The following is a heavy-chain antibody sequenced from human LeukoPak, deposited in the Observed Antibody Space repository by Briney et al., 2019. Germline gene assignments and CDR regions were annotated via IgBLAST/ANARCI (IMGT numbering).Heavy chain of an antibody. D-gene: IGHD3-3*01. CDR1: GGSISGDY. Sequence: SETLYLTCTGSGGSISGDYGSWIRQPPGKGLKRIGYIYYSGSTNYNPSLKSRVTISVDTSKNQFSLKLSSVTAADTAVYYCARDLGPTYYDFWSGRQGIGMDVWGQGTTVTVSS. CDR2: IYYSGST. CDR3: ARDLGPTYYDFWSGRQGIGMDV. V-gene: IGHV4-59*01. J-gene: IGHJ6*02.